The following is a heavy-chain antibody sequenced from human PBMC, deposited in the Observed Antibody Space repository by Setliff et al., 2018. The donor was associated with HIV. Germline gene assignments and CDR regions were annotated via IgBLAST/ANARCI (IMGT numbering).Heavy chain of an antibody. V-gene: IGHV4-34*01. CDR2: IDHSGRT. CDR3: AGGGRDNSGWSSYYFDY. D-gene: IGHD6-19*01. J-gene: IGHJ4*02. Sequence: SETLSLTCAVYGESFSGFYWTWIRQPPGKGLEWIGDIDHSGRTNYNPSLKSRVTISVDTSKNQFSLKLTSMTAADTAVYYCAGGGRDNSGWSSYYFDYWGQGTLVTISS. CDR1: GESFSGFY.